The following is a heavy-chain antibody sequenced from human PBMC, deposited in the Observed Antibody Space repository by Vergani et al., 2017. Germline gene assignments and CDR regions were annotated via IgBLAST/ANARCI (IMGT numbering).Heavy chain of an antibody. Sequence: QVQLQESGPGLVKPSQTLSLTCTVSGGSISSGSYYWSWIRQPAGKGLEWIGRIYTSGSTNYNPSLKSRVTISVDTSKNQFSLKLSSVTAADTAVYYCARHPGSGRLAWANWFDPWGQGTLVTVSS. J-gene: IGHJ5*02. D-gene: IGHD3-10*01. CDR1: GGSISSGSYY. CDR3: ARHPGSGRLAWANWFDP. CDR2: IYTSGST. V-gene: IGHV4-61*02.